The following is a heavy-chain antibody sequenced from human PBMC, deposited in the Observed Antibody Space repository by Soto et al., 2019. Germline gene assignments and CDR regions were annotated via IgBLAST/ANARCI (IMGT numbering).Heavy chain of an antibody. Sequence: QVQLVQSGAEVKKPGSSVKVSCKASGGTFSSYAISWVRQAPGQGLEWMGGIIPIFGTANYAQKFQGRVTIPADEYTRTAYMELSSLRSEDTAVYYCARDGAHCGGGSCYWGYYGMDVWGQGTTVTVSS. CDR2: IIPIFGTA. CDR1: GGTFSSYA. J-gene: IGHJ6*02. V-gene: IGHV1-69*12. CDR3: ARDGAHCGGGSCYWGYYGMDV. D-gene: IGHD2-15*01.